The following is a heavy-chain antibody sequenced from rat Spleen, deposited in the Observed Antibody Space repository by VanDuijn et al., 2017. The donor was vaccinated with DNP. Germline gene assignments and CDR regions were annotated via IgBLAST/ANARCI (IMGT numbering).Heavy chain of an antibody. CDR2: IIYDGSRT. D-gene: IGHD1-12*02. V-gene: IGHV5S10*01. CDR1: GFTFSDYN. CDR3: VSSFFYDGSYYPFAY. J-gene: IGHJ3*01. Sequence: EVQLVESGGGLVQPGRSLKLSCAASGFTFSDYNMAWVRQAPKKGLEWVATIIYDGSRTYYRDSVKGRFTISRDNAKSTLYLQMDSLRSEDTATYYCVSSFFYDGSYYPFAYWGQGTLVTVSS.